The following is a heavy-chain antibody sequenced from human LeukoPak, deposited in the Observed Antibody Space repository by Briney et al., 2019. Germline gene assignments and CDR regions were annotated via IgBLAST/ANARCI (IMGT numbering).Heavy chain of an antibody. D-gene: IGHD6-19*01. J-gene: IGHJ6*02. CDR3: ARDRPRRMEWLVRAFYYYGMDV. CDR2: ISYDGSNK. CDR1: GFTFSSYA. Sequence: GGSLRLSCAASGFTFSSYAMHWVRQAPGKGLEWVAVISYDGSNKYYADSVKGRFTISRDNSKNTLCLQMNSLRAEDTAVYYCARDRPRRMEWLVRAFYYYGMDVWGQGTTVTVSS. V-gene: IGHV3-30-3*01.